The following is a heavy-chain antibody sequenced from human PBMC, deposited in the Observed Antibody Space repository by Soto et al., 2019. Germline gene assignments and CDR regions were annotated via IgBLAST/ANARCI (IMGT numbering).Heavy chain of an antibody. CDR1: GYNFTSYG. CDR3: ARDLYYSSGRYFDHDAFDI. CDR2: ISTHNDRT. D-gene: IGHD6-19*01. V-gene: IGHV1-18*01. Sequence: QVQLVQSGADVKKPGASVKVSCKASGYNFTSYGISWVRQAPGQGLEWMGWISTHNDRTNYARRFQDRVTMTTETPTSTVYMELGSLRSDDTAVYYCARDLYYSSGRYFDHDAFDIWGQGTVVTVSS. J-gene: IGHJ3*02.